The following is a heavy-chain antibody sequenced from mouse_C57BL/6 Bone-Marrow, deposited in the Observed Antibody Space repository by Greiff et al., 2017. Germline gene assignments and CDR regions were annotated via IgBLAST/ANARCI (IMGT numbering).Heavy chain of an antibody. Sequence: QVQLKQSGAELARPGASVKLSCKASGYTFTSYGISWVKQRTGQGLEWIGEIYPRSGNTYYNEKFKGKATLTADKSSSTAYMELRSLTSEDSAVYFCASPIYAMDYWGQGTSVTVSS. CDR3: ASPIYAMDY. J-gene: IGHJ4*01. CDR2: IYPRSGNT. CDR1: GYTFTSYG. V-gene: IGHV1-81*01.